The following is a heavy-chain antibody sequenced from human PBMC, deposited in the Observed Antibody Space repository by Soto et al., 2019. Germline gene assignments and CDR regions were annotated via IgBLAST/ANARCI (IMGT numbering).Heavy chain of an antibody. D-gene: IGHD3-10*01. J-gene: IGHJ4*02. CDR1: GFSFSSYW. CDR2: INAGGTSI. CDR3: ARAGSYRFDD. V-gene: IGHV3-74*01. Sequence: HPGGSLRLSCVGSGFSFSSYWVHWVRQPPGKGLEWVSRINAGGTSISYADSVKGRFTISRDNAKNTLYLQMDGLGVDDTAVYYCARAGSYRFDDWGLGTLVTVSS.